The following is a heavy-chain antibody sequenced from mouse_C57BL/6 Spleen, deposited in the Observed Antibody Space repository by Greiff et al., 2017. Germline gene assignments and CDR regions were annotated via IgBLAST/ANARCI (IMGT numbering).Heavy chain of an antibody. D-gene: IGHD2-5*01. CDR2: INYDGSST. Sequence: EVNVVESEGGLVQPGSSMKLSCTASGFTFSDYYMAWVRQVPEKGLEWVANINYDGSSTYYLDSLKSRFIISRDNAKNILYLQMSSLKSEDSATYYCARGYYSNYWYCDGWGTGTTVTVSS. V-gene: IGHV5-16*01. CDR1: GFTFSDYY. J-gene: IGHJ1*03. CDR3: ARGYYSNYWYCDG.